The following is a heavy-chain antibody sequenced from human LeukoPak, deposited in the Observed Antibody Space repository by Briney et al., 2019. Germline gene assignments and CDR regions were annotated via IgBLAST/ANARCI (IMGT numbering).Heavy chain of an antibody. V-gene: IGHV3-23*01. CDR3: AKDHGGYSGYDAPWYYYYGMDV. CDR1: GFTFSSYA. Sequence: GGTLRLSCAASGFTFSSYAMSWVPQAPGKGLEWVSAISGSGGRTYYADSVKGRFTISRDNSKNTLYLQMNSLRAEDTAVYYCAKDHGGYSGYDAPWYYYYGMDVWGQGTRVTVSS. D-gene: IGHD5-12*01. CDR2: ISGSGGRT. J-gene: IGHJ6*02.